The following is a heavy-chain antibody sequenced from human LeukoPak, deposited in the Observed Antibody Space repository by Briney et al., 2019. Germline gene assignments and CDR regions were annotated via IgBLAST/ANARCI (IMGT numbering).Heavy chain of an antibody. CDR2: ISYDGSNK. Sequence: GGSLRLSCAASGFTFSSYGMHWARQAPGKGLEWVAVISYDGSNKYYADSVKGRFTISRDNSKNTLYLQMNSLRAEDTAVYYCAKDFGEVLGWATLDYFDYWGQGTLVTVSS. CDR1: GFTFSSYG. D-gene: IGHD2-8*02. CDR3: AKDFGEVLGWATLDYFDY. V-gene: IGHV3-30*18. J-gene: IGHJ4*02.